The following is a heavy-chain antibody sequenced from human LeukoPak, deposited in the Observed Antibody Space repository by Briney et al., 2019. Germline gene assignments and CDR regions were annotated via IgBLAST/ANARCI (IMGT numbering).Heavy chain of an antibody. CDR3: ARSKRSFFDY. CDR2: IYYSGST. Sequence: SETLSLTCTVSGGSISSHYWSWIRQPPGKGLEWIGYIYYSGSTNCNPSLKSRVTISVDTSKNQFSLKLSSVTAADTAEYYRARSKRSFFDYWGQGTLVTVSS. CDR1: GGSISSHY. J-gene: IGHJ4*02. D-gene: IGHD5-24*01. V-gene: IGHV4-59*11.